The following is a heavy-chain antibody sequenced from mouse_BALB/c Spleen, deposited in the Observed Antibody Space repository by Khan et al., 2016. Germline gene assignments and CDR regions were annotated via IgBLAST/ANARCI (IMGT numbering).Heavy chain of an antibody. D-gene: IGHD2-3*01. V-gene: IGHV2-6*02. CDR3: ARRDDGGGAMDY. CDR2: IWSDGST. CDR1: GFSLTSYG. Sequence: QVQLKESGPGLVAPSQSLSITCTVPGFSLTSYGVHWVRQPPGKGLEWLVVIWSDGSTTYNSALKSRLSISKDNSKSQVFLKMNSLQTYDTDMYYCARRDDGGGAMDYWGQGTSVTVSS. J-gene: IGHJ4*01.